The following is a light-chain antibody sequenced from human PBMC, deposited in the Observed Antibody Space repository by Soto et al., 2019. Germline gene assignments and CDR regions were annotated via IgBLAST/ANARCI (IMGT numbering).Light chain of an antibody. Sequence: DIQMTQSPSSLSASVGDRVTITCRASQSISSYLNWYQQKPGKAPKLLIYAASSLQSGVPSRFSGSVSGTDFTLTIISLQPEYFATYYCQQSYSTPRTFGQGTKLEIK. CDR1: QSISSY. CDR2: AAS. J-gene: IGKJ2*01. V-gene: IGKV1-39*01. CDR3: QQSYSTPRT.